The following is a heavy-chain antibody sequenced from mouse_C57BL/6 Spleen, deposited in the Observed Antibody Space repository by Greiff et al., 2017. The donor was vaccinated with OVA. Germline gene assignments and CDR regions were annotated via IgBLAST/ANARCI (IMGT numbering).Heavy chain of an antibody. Sequence: VKLMESGPELVKPGASVKISCKASGYAFSSSWMNWVKQRPGKGLEWIGRIYPGDGDTNYNGKFKGKATLTADKSSSTAYMQLSSLTSEDSAVYFCAREEYYYGSSYDYAMDYWGQGTSVTVSS. CDR1: GYAFSSSW. J-gene: IGHJ4*01. CDR2: IYPGDGDT. CDR3: AREEYYYGSSYDYAMDY. V-gene: IGHV1-82*01. D-gene: IGHD1-1*01.